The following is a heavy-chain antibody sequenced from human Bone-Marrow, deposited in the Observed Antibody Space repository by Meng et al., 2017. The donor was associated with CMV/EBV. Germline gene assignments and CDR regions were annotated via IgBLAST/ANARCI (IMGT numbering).Heavy chain of an antibody. J-gene: IGHJ4*02. Sequence: ASVKVSCLAYGYTFTSYDINWVRPATGQGLEWMGLMNPNSGNTGYAQKFQGRVTITRNTSISTAYMELSSLRSEDTAVYYCARFGYSSSSSYDYWGQGTLVTVSS. D-gene: IGHD6-6*01. CDR1: GYTFTSYD. V-gene: IGHV1-8*03. CDR2: MNPNSGNT. CDR3: ARFGYSSSSSYDY.